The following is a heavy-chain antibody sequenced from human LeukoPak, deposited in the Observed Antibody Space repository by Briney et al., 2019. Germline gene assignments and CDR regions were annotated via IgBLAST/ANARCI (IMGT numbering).Heavy chain of an antibody. CDR2: VSAYNGKT. CDR1: GYIFTNYA. CDR3: AREVWCNVSNCYLSTVYI. Sequence: ASVKLSCNAAGYIFTNYAIIWVRHAPGHGHERMAYVSAYNGKTEYAQKIQGRVTLSTYTCTNTAYMERCGLRSDDTAVYYCAREVWCNVSNCYLSTVYICGQEVVVTVSS. D-gene: IGHD2-15*01. J-gene: IGHJ3*02. V-gene: IGHV1-18*01.